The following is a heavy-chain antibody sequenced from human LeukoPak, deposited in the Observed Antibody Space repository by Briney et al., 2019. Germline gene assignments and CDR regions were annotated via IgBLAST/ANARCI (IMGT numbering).Heavy chain of an antibody. Sequence: SETLSLTCTVSGGSISSNTYYWSWIRQPPGKGLEWIGSIRYSGRAYYKPSLKSRVTLSVDTSKNQLLLNLRSVTAADTAMYYCAREFNGSPDYLGQGTLVTVSS. CDR1: GGSISSNTYY. CDR2: IRYSGRA. D-gene: IGHD6-25*01. J-gene: IGHJ4*02. V-gene: IGHV4-39*02. CDR3: AREFNGSPDY.